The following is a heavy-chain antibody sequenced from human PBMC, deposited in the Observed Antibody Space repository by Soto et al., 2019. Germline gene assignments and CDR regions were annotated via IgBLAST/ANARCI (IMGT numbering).Heavy chain of an antibody. J-gene: IGHJ6*02. CDR1: GGSISSGGYY. D-gene: IGHD6-13*01. CDR2: IYYSGST. CDR3: ARDLQYSRLFYGMDV. Sequence: QVQLQESGPGLVKPSQTLSLTCTVSGGSISSGGYYWSWIRQHPGNGLEWIGYIYYSGSTYYHPSLKSRVTTSVDTSKNQFSLKLSSVTAAHTAVYYCARDLQYSRLFYGMDVWGQGTTVTVSS. V-gene: IGHV4-31*03.